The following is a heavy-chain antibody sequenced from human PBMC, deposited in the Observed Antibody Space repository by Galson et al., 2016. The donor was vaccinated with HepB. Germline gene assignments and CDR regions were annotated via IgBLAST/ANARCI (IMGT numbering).Heavy chain of an antibody. CDR2: ISGSGDYT. Sequence: LRLSCAASGFTFDDYAMSWVRQAPGGGLEWVSAISGSGDYTYYADSVRGRFTISRDTSKNPVYLQMNSLRAEDTAIYYCAKHRSLLEPAYLDYWGQGTLVTISS. J-gene: IGHJ4*02. V-gene: IGHV3-23*01. CDR3: AKHRSLLEPAYLDY. D-gene: IGHD3-16*02. CDR1: GFTFDDYA.